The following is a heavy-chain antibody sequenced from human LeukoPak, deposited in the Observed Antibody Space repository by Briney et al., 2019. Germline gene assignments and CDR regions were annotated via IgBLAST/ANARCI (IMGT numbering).Heavy chain of an antibody. D-gene: IGHD2-15*01. Sequence: GGSLRLSCAGSGFTFANFAMTWVRQAPGKGLEWVSTIAGSGGGTYYADSVKGRFTISRDNSKNTLYLQMNNVRAEDTAIYYCARRTTTRAYYSDYWGQGTLVTVS. V-gene: IGHV3-23*01. J-gene: IGHJ4*02. CDR2: IAGSGGGT. CDR3: ARRTTTRAYYSDY. CDR1: GFTFANFA.